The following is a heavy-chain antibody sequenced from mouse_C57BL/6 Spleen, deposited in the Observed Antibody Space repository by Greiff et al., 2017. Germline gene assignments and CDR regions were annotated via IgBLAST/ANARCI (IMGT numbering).Heavy chain of an antibody. J-gene: IGHJ1*03. CDR3: ANYYDYDYWYFDV. Sequence: VQLQESGPELVKPGASVKISCKASGYAFSSSWMNWVKQRPGKGLEWIGRIYPGDGDTNYNGKFKGKATLTADKSSSTAYMQLSSLTSEDSAVYFCANYYDYDYWYFDVWGTGTTVTVSS. CDR2: IYPGDGDT. V-gene: IGHV1-82*01. CDR1: GYAFSSSW. D-gene: IGHD2-4*01.